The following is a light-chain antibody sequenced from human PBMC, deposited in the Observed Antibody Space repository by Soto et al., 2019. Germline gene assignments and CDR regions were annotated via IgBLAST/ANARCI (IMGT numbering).Light chain of an antibody. V-gene: IGKV3-11*01. CDR3: QQRSNCPPYT. CDR2: DAS. CDR1: QSVSSY. Sequence: EIVLTQSPATLSLSPGERATLSCRASQSVSSYLAWYQQKPGQAPRLLIYDASNRATGIPARFSGSWSGTDFTLTISSLGPEDFAVYYCQQRSNCPPYTFGQGTKLELQ. J-gene: IGKJ2*01.